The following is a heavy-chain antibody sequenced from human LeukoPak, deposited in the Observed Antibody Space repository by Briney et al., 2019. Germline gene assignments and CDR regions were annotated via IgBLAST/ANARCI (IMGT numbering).Heavy chain of an antibody. V-gene: IGHV3-49*04. CDR2: IRSKAYGGTT. CDR3: TRVYLWFGGSYYFDY. D-gene: IGHD3-10*01. J-gene: IGHJ4*02. Sequence: GGSLRLSCTASGFTFGDYAMSWVRQAPGKGLEWVGFIRSKAYGGTTEYAASVKGRFTISRDDSKSIAYLQMNSLKTEDTAVYCCTRVYLWFGGSYYFDYWGQGTLVTVSS. CDR1: GFTFGDYA.